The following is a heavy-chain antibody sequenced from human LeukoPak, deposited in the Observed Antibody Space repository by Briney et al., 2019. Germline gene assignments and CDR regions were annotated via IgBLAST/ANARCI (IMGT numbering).Heavy chain of an antibody. Sequence: PGGSLRLSCAASGFSFSIHWMSWVRQAPGKGLEWVANINHDGRETYYADSVKGRFIISRDNAKDSLYLQMNSLRAEDAAVYYCAKGYIIAGRQWYLDLWGRGTLVGVSS. V-gene: IGHV3-7*01. J-gene: IGHJ2*01. D-gene: IGHD6-13*01. CDR3: AKGYIIAGRQWYLDL. CDR2: INHDGRET. CDR1: GFSFSIHW.